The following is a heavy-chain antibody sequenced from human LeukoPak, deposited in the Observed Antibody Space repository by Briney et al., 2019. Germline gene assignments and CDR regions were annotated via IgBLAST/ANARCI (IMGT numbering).Heavy chain of an antibody. CDR3: AREEWELLRYYYYYMDV. CDR1: GFTFSSYW. V-gene: IGHV3-7*01. CDR2: IKQDGSEK. D-gene: IGHD1-26*01. Sequence: GGSLRLSCAASGFTFSSYWMTWVRQAPGKGLEWVANIKQDGSEKYYVDSVKGRFTISRDNAKNSLYLQMNSLRAEDTAVYYCAREEWELLRYYYYYMDVWGKGTTVTVSS. J-gene: IGHJ6*03.